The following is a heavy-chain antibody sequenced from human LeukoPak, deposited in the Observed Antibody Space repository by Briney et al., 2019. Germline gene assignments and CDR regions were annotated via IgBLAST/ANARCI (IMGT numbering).Heavy chain of an antibody. J-gene: IGHJ4*02. CDR3: ARAEPFRD. CDR1: GFTVSSNY. CDR2: IYSNCNT. D-gene: IGHD1-14*01. Sequence: GGSLRLSCAASGFTVSSNYMSWVRQAPGKGLEWVSVIYSNCNTYYADSVKGRFTISRDNSKNTLYLQMNSLRAEDTAVYYCARAEPFRDWGQGTLVTVSS. V-gene: IGHV3-53*01.